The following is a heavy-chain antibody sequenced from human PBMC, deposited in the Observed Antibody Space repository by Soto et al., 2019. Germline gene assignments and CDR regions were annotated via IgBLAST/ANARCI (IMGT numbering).Heavy chain of an antibody. J-gene: IGHJ4*02. V-gene: IGHV4-59*01. Sequence: SETLSLTCTVSGGSISSYYWSWIRQPPGKGLEWIGYIYYSGSTNYNPSLKSRVTISVDTSKNQFSLKLSSVTAADTAVYYCARVIWGIAAAGTTGGGYYFDYWGQGTLVTVSS. D-gene: IGHD6-13*01. CDR1: GGSISSYY. CDR2: IYYSGST. CDR3: ARVIWGIAAAGTTGGGYYFDY.